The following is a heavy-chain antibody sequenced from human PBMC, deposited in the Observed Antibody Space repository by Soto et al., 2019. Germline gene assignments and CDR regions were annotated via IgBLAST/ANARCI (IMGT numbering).Heavy chain of an antibody. J-gene: IGHJ5*02. CDR1: GGSVSSGRYY. CDR2: IYYSGST. Sequence: PSETLSLTCTVSGGSVSSGRYYWSWIRQPPGKGLEWIGYIYYSGSTNYNPSLKSRVTISVDTSKNQFSLKLSSVTAADTAVYYCARGIGGGSWYSSLDPWGQGTLVTVSS. V-gene: IGHV4-61*01. CDR3: ARGIGGGSWYSSLDP. D-gene: IGHD6-13*01.